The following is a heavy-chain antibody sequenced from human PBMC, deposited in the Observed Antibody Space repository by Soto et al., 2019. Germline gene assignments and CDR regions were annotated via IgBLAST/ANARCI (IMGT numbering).Heavy chain of an antibody. Sequence: GWSLRLSCAASGFTFSSYAMSWVRQAPGKGLEWGSAISGSGGSTYYADSVKVRFTISRDNSKNTLYLQMNSLRAEDTAVYYCAKDRAARPAEYYYGMDVWGQGTTVTVSS. CDR2: ISGSGGST. CDR1: GFTFSSYA. CDR3: AKDRAARPAEYYYGMDV. V-gene: IGHV3-23*01. J-gene: IGHJ6*02. D-gene: IGHD6-6*01.